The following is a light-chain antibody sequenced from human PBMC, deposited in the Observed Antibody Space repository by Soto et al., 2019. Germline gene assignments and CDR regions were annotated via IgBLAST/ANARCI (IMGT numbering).Light chain of an antibody. J-gene: IGKJ1*01. CDR2: WAS. CDR1: QSVLYSSNNKNY. V-gene: IGKV4-1*01. Sequence: DIVMTQSPDSLAVSLGERATINCKSSQSVLYSSNNKNYLAWYQQKPGQLPKLLIYWASTRESGVPDRFSGSGSGTDFTLTISSLQAEDVAVYYCQQYYSTPPMFGQGTKVEIK. CDR3: QQYYSTPPM.